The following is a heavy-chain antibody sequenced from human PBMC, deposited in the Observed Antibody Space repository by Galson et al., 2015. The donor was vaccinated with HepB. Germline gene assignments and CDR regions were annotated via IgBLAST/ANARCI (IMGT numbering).Heavy chain of an antibody. Sequence: SLRLSCAASGFAFTSYGMNWVRQAPGKGLEWISCIASSRGTIYYADSVRGRFTVSRDIAQNSLYLQMKSLRAEDTAVYFCARGGGNYHFDFWGQGALVTVSS. J-gene: IGHJ4*02. CDR2: IASSRGTI. D-gene: IGHD1-26*01. CDR3: ARGGGNYHFDF. V-gene: IGHV3-48*01. CDR1: GFAFTSYG.